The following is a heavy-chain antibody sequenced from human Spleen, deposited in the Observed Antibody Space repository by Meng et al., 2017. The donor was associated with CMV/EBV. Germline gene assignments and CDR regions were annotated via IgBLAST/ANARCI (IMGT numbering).Heavy chain of an antibody. D-gene: IGHD6-6*01. CDR1: GFTFSSYS. CDR3: AKSIAARLDWFDP. CDR2: ISSSISYI. J-gene: IGHJ5*02. V-gene: IGHV3-21*01. Sequence: GESLKISCAASGFTFSSYSMNWVRQAPGKGLEWVSSISSSISYIYYADSVKGRFTISRDNAKNSLYLQMNSLRAEDTAVYYCAKSIAARLDWFDPWGQGTLVTVSS.